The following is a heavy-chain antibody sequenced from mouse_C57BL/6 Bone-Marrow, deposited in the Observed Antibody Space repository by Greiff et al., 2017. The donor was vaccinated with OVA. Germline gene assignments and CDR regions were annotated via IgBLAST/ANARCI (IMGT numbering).Heavy chain of an antibody. CDR3: ASLLGRFDY. J-gene: IGHJ2*01. V-gene: IGHV1-82*01. CDR2: IYPGDGDT. Sequence: QVQLKESGPELVKPGASVKISCKASGYAFSSSWMNWVKQRPGKGLEWIGRIYPGDGDTNYNGKFKGKATLTADKSSSTAYMQLSSLTSEDSAVYFCASLLGRFDYWGQGTTLTVSS. D-gene: IGHD2-1*01. CDR1: GYAFSSSW.